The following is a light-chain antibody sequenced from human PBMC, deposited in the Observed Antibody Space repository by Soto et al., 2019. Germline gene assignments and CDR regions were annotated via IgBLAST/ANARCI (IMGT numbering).Light chain of an antibody. CDR1: QDISNY. CDR2: DAS. J-gene: IGKJ4*01. V-gene: IGKV1-33*01. CDR3: QQYDNLPAV. Sequence: IQMTQAPSSLSASVGDSVTITCXASQDISNYLNWYQQKPGKAPKLLIYDASNLETGVPSRFSGSGSGTDFTFTISSLQPEDIATYYCQQYDNLPAVFGGGTKVDIK.